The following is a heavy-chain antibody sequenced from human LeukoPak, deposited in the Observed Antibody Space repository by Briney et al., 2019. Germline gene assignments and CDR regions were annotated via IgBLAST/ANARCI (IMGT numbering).Heavy chain of an antibody. CDR1: GFTFNNYA. CDR2: ISTSGAST. J-gene: IGHJ4*02. Sequence: GGSLRLSCAASGFTFNNYAMTWVRQAPGKGLEWVSVISTSGASTYSADSVKGRFTISRDNSKNTLYLQMNSLRAEDTAVYYCAKDGHGGYSGYIDYWGQGTLVTVSS. V-gene: IGHV3-23*01. CDR3: AKDGHGGYSGYIDY. D-gene: IGHD1-26*01.